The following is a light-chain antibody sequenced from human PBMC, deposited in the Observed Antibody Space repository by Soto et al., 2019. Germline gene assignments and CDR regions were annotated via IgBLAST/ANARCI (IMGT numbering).Light chain of an antibody. CDR1: SGHSNYA. CDR3: QTWGTGLYVV. CDR2: LNSDGSH. J-gene: IGLJ2*01. Sequence: QLVLTQPPSASASLGASVKLTCTLSSGHSNYAIAWHQQQPEKGPRYLMKLNSDGSHSKGDGIPDRFSGSSSGAERYLTISSLQSEDEADYYCQTWGTGLYVVFGGGTKLTVL. V-gene: IGLV4-69*01.